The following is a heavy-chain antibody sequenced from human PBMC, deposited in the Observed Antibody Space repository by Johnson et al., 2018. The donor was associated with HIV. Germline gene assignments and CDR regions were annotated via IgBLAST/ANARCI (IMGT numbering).Heavy chain of an antibody. CDR2: ISGGGGNT. D-gene: IGHD3-3*01. CDR3: AKDPAPGCFWNDAFDI. V-gene: IGHV3-23*04. CDR1: GFNFANYA. J-gene: IGHJ3*02. Sequence: VQLVESGGDLVQPGRSLRLSCAASGFNFANYAMRWVRQAPGKGLEWVALISGGGGNTYYADSVKGRFTMSRDNSKNTLYLQMNSLRAEDTALYYCAKDPAPGCFWNDAFDIWGQGTMVTVSS.